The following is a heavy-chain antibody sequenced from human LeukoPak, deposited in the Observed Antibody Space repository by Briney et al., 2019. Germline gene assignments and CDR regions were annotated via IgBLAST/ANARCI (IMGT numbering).Heavy chain of an antibody. CDR2: ISSNGGST. Sequence: GGSLRLSCAASGFTFSSYSMNWVRQAPGKGLEYVSAISSNGGSTYYANSVKGRFTISRDNSKNTLYLQMGSLRAEDMTVYYCARVLTYYYGSGSYSLGYWGQGTLVTVSS. J-gene: IGHJ4*02. D-gene: IGHD3-10*01. CDR1: GFTFSSYS. CDR3: ARVLTYYYGSGSYSLGY. V-gene: IGHV3-64*01.